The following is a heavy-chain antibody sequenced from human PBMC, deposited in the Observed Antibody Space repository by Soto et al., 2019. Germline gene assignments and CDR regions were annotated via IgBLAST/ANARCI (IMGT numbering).Heavy chain of an antibody. CDR1: DGSISSGGYS. Sequence: PSEPLSLTCAVSDGSISSGGYSWSWIRQPPGKGLEWIGYIYHSGSTYYNPSLKSRVTISVDRSKNQFSLKLSSVTAADTAVYYCARVDTQGSLDYWGQGTLVTVSS. V-gene: IGHV4-30-2*01. CDR2: IYHSGST. CDR3: ARVDTQGSLDY. D-gene: IGHD5-18*01. J-gene: IGHJ4*02.